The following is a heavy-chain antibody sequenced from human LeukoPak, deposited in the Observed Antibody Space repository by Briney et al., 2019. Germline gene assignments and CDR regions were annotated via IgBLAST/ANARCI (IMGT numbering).Heavy chain of an antibody. CDR2: IYYSGNT. J-gene: IGHJ2*01. D-gene: IGHD6-13*01. Sequence: SETLSLTCTVSGGSIRSYCWNWIRQPPGKGLEWIGFIYYSGNTNYNPSLKSRVTMSIDTSKNQYSLKLSSVTAADTAVYFCARMITAAGAEYFDLWGRGTLVTVSS. CDR1: GGSIRSYC. V-gene: IGHV4-59*01. CDR3: ARMITAAGAEYFDL.